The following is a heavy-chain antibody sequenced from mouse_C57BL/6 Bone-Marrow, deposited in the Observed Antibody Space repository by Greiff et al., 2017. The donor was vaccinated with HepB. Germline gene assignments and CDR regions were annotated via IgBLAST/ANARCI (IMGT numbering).Heavy chain of an antibody. CDR1: GYTFTSYG. CDR2: IYPRSGNT. D-gene: IGHD2-3*01. CDR3: ARWDGYYYFDY. V-gene: IGHV1-81*01. J-gene: IGHJ2*01. Sequence: VQLQQSGAELARPGASVKLSCKASGYTFTSYGISWVKQRTGQGLEWIGEIYPRSGNTYYNEKFKGKATLTADKSYSTAYMELRSLTSEDSAVYFCARWDGYYYFDYWGQGTTLTVSS.